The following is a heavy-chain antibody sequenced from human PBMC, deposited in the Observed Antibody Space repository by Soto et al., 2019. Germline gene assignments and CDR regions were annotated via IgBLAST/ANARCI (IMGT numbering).Heavy chain of an antibody. J-gene: IGHJ4*02. D-gene: IGHD2-8*01. CDR2: ISGSGDRT. Sequence: PGGSLRLSCAASGFTFSSYAMNWVRQAPGKGLEWVSVISGSGDRTYYADSVKGRFTISRDNSKNTLYLQMNSLRAEDTAEYYCAKALLMVYGVEYWGQGALVTISS. CDR1: GFTFSSYA. V-gene: IGHV3-23*01. CDR3: AKALLMVYGVEY.